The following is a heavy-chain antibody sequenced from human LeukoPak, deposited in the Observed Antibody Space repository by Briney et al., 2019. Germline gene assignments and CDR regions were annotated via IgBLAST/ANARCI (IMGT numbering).Heavy chain of an antibody. V-gene: IGHV4-34*01. Sequence: SETLSLTCAVYGGSFSSYYWSWIRQPPGKGLEWIGEINHSGSTNYNPSLKSRVTISVDTSKNQFSLKLSSVTAADTAVYYCARGISSGWSRAVGYWGQGTLVTVSS. CDR3: ARGISSGWSRAVGY. CDR2: INHSGST. D-gene: IGHD6-19*01. J-gene: IGHJ4*02. CDR1: GGSFSSYY.